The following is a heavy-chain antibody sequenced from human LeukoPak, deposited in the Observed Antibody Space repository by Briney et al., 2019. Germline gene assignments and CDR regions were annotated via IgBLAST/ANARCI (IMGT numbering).Heavy chain of an antibody. J-gene: IGHJ4*02. CDR2: ISPGGGAT. CDR3: AGGLDIAVAGPGGYFDY. V-gene: IGHV3-11*01. D-gene: IGHD6-19*01. Sequence: GGSLRLSCAASGFTFRDYHMNWIRQAPGKGLEWVSYISPGGGATYFADSVEGRLTISRDNTKNSVFLQMNSLTAEDTAVYYCAGGLDIAVAGPGGYFDYWGQGTLVTVSS. CDR1: GFTFRDYH.